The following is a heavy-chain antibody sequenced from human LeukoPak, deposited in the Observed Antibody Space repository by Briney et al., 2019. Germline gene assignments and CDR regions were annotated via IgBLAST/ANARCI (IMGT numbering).Heavy chain of an antibody. Sequence: GGSLRLSCEASGFTFSSYAMSWVRQAPGKGLEWVSVISGSGGITHYADSVKGRFTISRDNSKNTLYLQMNSLRAEDTAVYYCAQDYYDSSGYYGLDYWGQRTLVTVSS. V-gene: IGHV3-23*01. J-gene: IGHJ4*02. CDR3: AQDYYDSSGYYGLDY. CDR2: ISGSGGIT. D-gene: IGHD3-22*01. CDR1: GFTFSSYA.